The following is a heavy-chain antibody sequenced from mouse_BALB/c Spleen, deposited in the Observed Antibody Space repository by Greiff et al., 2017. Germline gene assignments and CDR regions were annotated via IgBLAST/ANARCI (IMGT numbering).Heavy chain of an antibody. V-gene: IGHV6-6*02. CDR2: IRLKSNNYAT. J-gene: IGHJ3*01. Sequence: EVKVEESGGGLVQPGGSMKLSCVASGFTFSNYWMNWVRQSPEKGLEWVAEIRLKSNNYATHYAESVKGRFTISRDDSKSSVYLQMNNLRAEDTGIYYCTMPLYYDYGEFAYWGQGTLVTVSA. CDR1: GFTFSNYW. D-gene: IGHD2-4*01. CDR3: TMPLYYDYGEFAY.